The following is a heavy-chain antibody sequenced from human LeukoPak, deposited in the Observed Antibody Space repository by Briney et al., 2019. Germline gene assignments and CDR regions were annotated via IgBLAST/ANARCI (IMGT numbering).Heavy chain of an antibody. J-gene: IGHJ4*02. CDR1: GGSISSYY. Sequence: SETLSLTCTVSGGSISSYYWSWIRQPPGKGLEWIGYIYYSGSTNYNSSLKSRVTISVDTSKNQFSLKLSSVTAADTAVYYCARAFRIGPTFDYWGQGTLVTVSS. V-gene: IGHV4-59*01. CDR3: ARAFRIGPTFDY. D-gene: IGHD2-15*01. CDR2: IYYSGST.